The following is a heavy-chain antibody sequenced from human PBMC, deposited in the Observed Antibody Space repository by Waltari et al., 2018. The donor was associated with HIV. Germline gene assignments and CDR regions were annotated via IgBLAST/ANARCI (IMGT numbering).Heavy chain of an antibody. V-gene: IGHV3-30*18. J-gene: IGHJ6*02. CDR2: ISYDGSNK. CDR1: GFTFSSYG. Sequence: QVQLVESGGGVVQPGRSLRLSCAASGFTFSSYGMHWVRPAPGTGLEGVAVISYDGSNKYYADSVKGRFTISRDNSKNTLYLQMNSLRAEDTAVYYCAKEDCSSTSCYFYYYYGMDVWGQGTTVTVSS. CDR3: AKEDCSSTSCYFYYYYGMDV. D-gene: IGHD2-2*01.